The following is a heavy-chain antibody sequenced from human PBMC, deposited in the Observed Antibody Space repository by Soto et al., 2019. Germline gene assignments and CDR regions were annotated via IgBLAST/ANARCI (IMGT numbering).Heavy chain of an antibody. CDR2: INHSGST. D-gene: IGHD3-9*01. CDR1: GGSFSGYY. Sequence: SETLSLTCAVYGGSFSGYYWSWIRQPPGKGLEWIGEINHSGSTNYNPSLKSRVTISVDTSKNQFSLKLSSVTAADTAVYYCARPYYDILTGYTSPDAFDIWGQGTMVTVSS. J-gene: IGHJ3*02. CDR3: ARPYYDILTGYTSPDAFDI. V-gene: IGHV4-34*01.